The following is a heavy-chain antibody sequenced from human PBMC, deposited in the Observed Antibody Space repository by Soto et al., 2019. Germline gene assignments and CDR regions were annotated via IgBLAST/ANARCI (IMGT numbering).Heavy chain of an antibody. CDR3: ARTCYYDSSGYYSFYFDY. D-gene: IGHD3-22*01. Sequence: GGTLRLSCAASGFTVSSNYMSWVRQAPGKGLEWVSVICSGGSKYYADAVKGRFTISRDNSKNTLYLQKNSLRAGDTAVYYCARTCYYDSSGYYSFYFDYWGQGTLVTVSS. CDR2: ICSGGSK. J-gene: IGHJ4*02. V-gene: IGHV3-53*01. CDR1: GFTVSSNY.